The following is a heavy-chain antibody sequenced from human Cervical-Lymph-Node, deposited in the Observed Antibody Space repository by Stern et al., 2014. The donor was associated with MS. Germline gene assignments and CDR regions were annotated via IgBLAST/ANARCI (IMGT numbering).Heavy chain of an antibody. V-gene: IGHV3-30*03. CDR3: AREGHSSGRCGAFDL. Sequence: VQLVESGGHVVQPGMSLTLSCAASGFSLNTYVVHWVRHAPGKVLEWVAAMSHDGFSKYYADSLKCRITISRDSSRTTVYLQMDSLTVEDSALFYCAREGHSSGRCGAFDLWGQGTMVTVSS. J-gene: IGHJ3*01. CDR2: MSHDGFSK. CDR1: GFSLNTYV. D-gene: IGHD6-19*01.